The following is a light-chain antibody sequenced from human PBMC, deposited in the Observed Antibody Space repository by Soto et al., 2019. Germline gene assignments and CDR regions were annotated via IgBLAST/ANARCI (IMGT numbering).Light chain of an antibody. V-gene: IGLV2-14*01. CDR3: SSYTSSSTLSIVV. J-gene: IGLJ1*01. CDR1: SSDVGGYNY. CDR2: DVS. Sequence: QSVLTQPASVSGSPGQSITISCTGTSSDVGGYNYVSWYQQHPGKAPKLMIYDVSNRPSGVSNRFSGSKSGNTASLTISGLQAEDEADYYCSSYTSSSTLSIVVFGTGTKVTVL.